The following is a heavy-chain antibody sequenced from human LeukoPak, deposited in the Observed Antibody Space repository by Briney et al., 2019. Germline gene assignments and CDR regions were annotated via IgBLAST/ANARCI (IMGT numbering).Heavy chain of an antibody. D-gene: IGHD5-12*01. CDR3: ARGYEHSPFDY. V-gene: IGHV4-31*03. Sequence: TSETLSLTCTVSGGSISSGGYYWSWIRQHPGNGLEWIGYIYYSGSTYCNPSLRSRVTISVDTSKNQSSLKLSSVTAADTAVYYCARGYEHSPFDYWGQGTLVTVSS. CDR1: GGSISSGGYY. J-gene: IGHJ4*02. CDR2: IYYSGST.